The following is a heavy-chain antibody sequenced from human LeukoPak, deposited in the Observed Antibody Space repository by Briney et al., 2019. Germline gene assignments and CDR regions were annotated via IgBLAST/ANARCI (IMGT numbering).Heavy chain of an antibody. CDR2: ISWNSGSI. D-gene: IGHD6-6*01. Sequence: GRSLRLSCAASGFTFDDYAMHWVRQAPGKGLEWASGISWNSGSIGYADSVKGRFTISRDNAKNSLYLQMNSLRAEDMALYYCAKDIASSYYYYYMDVWGKGTTVTVSS. CDR3: AKDIASSYYYYYMDV. J-gene: IGHJ6*03. CDR1: GFTFDDYA. V-gene: IGHV3-9*03.